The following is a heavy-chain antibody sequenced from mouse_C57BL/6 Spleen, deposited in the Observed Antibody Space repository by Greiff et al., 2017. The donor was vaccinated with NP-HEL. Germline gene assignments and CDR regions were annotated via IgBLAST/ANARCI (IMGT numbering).Heavy chain of an antibody. CDR3: TLYDYDVASRFAY. Sequence: EVQLQQSGTVLARPGASVKMSCKTSGYTFTSYWMHWVKQRPGQGLEWIGAIYPGNSDTSYNQKFKGKAKLTAVTSASTAYMELSSLTNEDSAVYYCTLYDYDVASRFAYWGQGTLVTVSA. V-gene: IGHV1-5*01. CDR1: GYTFTSYW. J-gene: IGHJ3*01. CDR2: IYPGNSDT. D-gene: IGHD2-4*01.